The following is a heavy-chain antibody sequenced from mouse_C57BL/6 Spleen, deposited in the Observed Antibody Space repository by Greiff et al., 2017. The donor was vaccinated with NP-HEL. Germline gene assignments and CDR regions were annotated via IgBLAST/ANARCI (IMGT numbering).Heavy chain of an antibody. CDR3: ARMGSSPWYFDV. CDR2: ISSGGSYT. CDR1: GFTFSSYG. V-gene: IGHV5-6*01. D-gene: IGHD1-1*01. J-gene: IGHJ1*03. Sequence: EVMLVESGGDLVKPGGSLKLSCAASGFTFSSYGMSWVRQTPDKRLEWVATISSGGSYTYYPDSVKGRFTISRDNTKNTLYLQMSSLKSEDTAMYYCARMGSSPWYFDVWGTGTTVTVSS.